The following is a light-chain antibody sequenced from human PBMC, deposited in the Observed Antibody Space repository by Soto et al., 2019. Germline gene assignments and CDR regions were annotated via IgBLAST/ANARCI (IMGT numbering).Light chain of an antibody. CDR3: QQYYSYPFWT. Sequence: AIRMTQSPSSLSASTGDRVTITCRVSQGISSYLAWYQQKPGKAPKLLIYAASTLQSGVPSRFSGSGSGTDFTLTISCLQSEDFATYYCQQYYSYPFWTFGQGTKVDIK. J-gene: IGKJ1*01. V-gene: IGKV1-8*01. CDR2: AAS. CDR1: QGISSY.